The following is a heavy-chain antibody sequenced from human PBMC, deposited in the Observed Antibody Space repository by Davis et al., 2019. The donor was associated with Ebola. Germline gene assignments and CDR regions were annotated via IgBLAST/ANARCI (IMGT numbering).Heavy chain of an antibody. CDR2: ISYDGINK. D-gene: IGHD5-12*01. Sequence: GESLKISCAASGFIFSDYAINWVRQAPGSGLEWVAVISYDGINKYYADSVKGRFTVSRDNSKNTLSLQMNSLRAEDTAVYYCARGGAYGYAFDHWGQGTLVTVSS. J-gene: IGHJ4*02. CDR1: GFIFSDYA. V-gene: IGHV3-30*04. CDR3: ARGGAYGYAFDH.